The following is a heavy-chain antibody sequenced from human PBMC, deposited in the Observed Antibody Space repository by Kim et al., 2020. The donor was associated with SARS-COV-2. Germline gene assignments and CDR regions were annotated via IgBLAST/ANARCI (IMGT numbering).Heavy chain of an antibody. J-gene: IGHJ6*02. D-gene: IGHD1-1*01. Sequence: GGSLRLSCVASGFTFSDYAMIWVRQAPGKGLEWISSISVLGSHTDYADSVKRRFTISRDNAGATLFLHMNSLRAEDTAVYYCAKGNDELPYTPGVWGQGT. CDR2: ISVLGSHT. CDR1: GFTFSDYA. V-gene: IGHV3-23*01. CDR3: AKGNDELPYTPGV.